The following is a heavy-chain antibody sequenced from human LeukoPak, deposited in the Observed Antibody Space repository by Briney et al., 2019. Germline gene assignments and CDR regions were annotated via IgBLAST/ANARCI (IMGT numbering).Heavy chain of an antibody. Sequence: GGSLRLSCAASGFTFSNSAMSWVRQAPGKGLEWVSTLSGSGITTYYADSVKGRFTISRDHSKNTLYLQMNSLRAEDTAVYYRAKGIYSSGWSYFDYWGHGTLVTVSS. J-gene: IGHJ4*01. V-gene: IGHV3-23*01. CDR2: LSGSGITT. CDR1: GFTFSNSA. D-gene: IGHD6-19*01. CDR3: AKGIYSSGWSYFDY.